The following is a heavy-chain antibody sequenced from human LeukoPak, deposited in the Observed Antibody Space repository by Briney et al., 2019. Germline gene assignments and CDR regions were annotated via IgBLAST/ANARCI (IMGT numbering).Heavy chain of an antibody. Sequence: ASVKVSCKASGYTFTSYYMHWVRQAPGQGLEWMGIINPSGGSTSYAQKFQGRVTMTRDTSTSTVYMELSSLRSEDTAVYYCAREGPLMGATDAEYFQHWGQGTLVTVSS. CDR2: INPSGGST. CDR1: GYTFTSYY. V-gene: IGHV1-46*01. CDR3: AREGPLMGATDAEYFQH. D-gene: IGHD1-26*01. J-gene: IGHJ1*01.